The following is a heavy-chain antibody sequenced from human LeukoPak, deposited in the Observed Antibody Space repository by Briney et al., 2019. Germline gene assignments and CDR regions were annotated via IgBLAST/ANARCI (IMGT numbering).Heavy chain of an antibody. V-gene: IGHV3-48*01. CDR3: AKDFEGRLQPLDY. D-gene: IGHD5-24*01. CDR1: GFTFSSYS. Sequence: GGSLRLSCAASGFTFSSYSMNWVRQAPGKGLEWVSYISSSSSTIYYVDSVKGRFTISRDNSKNTLFLQMNSLRAEDTAVYYCAKDFEGRLQPLDYWGQGTLVTVSS. J-gene: IGHJ4*02. CDR2: ISSSSSTI.